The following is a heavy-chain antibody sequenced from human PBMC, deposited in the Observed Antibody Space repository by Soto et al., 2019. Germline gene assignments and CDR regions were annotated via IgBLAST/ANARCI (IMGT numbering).Heavy chain of an antibody. J-gene: IGHJ4*02. CDR1: GGSISSGGYY. CDR3: ASGEYSGYDYGADPLDY. V-gene: IGHV4-31*03. CDR2: IYYSGST. Sequence: QVQLQESGPGLVKPSQTLSLTCTVSGGSISSGGYYWSWIRQHPGKGLEWIGYIYYSGSTYYNPSLKSRVTISVDTSKNQFSLKLSSVTAADTAVYYCASGEYSGYDYGADPLDYWGQGTLVTVSS. D-gene: IGHD5-12*01.